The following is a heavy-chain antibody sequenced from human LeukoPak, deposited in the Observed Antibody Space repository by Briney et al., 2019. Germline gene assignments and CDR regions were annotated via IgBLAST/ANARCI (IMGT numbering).Heavy chain of an antibody. CDR1: VYTFTSYD. V-gene: IGHV1-8*01. J-gene: IGHJ5*02. CDR2: MNPNSGNT. D-gene: IGHD2-2*01. CDR3: ARAKRVPAAMLEYWFDP. Sequence: ASVKVSCKASVYTFTSYDITWVRQATGQGLEWMGWMNPNSGNTGYAQKFHGRVTMTSNTSISTAYMELSSLRSEDTAVYYCARAKRVPAAMLEYWFDPWGQGTLVTVSS.